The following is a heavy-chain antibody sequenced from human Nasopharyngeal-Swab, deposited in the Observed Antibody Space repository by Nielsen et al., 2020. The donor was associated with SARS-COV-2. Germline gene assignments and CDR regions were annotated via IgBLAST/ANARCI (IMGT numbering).Heavy chain of an antibody. V-gene: IGHV3-9*01. D-gene: IGHD1-26*01. CDR2: ISWNSGSI. CDR1: GFTFDDYA. J-gene: IGHJ6*02. CDR3: ARDTLIVGANYYYYGMDV. Sequence: GGSLRLSCAASGFTFDDYAMHWVRQAPGRGLEWVSGISWNSGSIGYADSVKGRFTISRDNAKNSLYLQMNSLRVEDTAVYYCARDTLIVGANYYYYGMDVWGQGTTVTVSS.